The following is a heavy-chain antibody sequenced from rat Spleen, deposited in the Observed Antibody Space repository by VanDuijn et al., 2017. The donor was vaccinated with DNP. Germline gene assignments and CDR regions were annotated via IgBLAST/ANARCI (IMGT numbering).Heavy chain of an antibody. D-gene: IGHD1-7*01. Sequence: QVQLEESGPGLMQPSETLSLTCTVSGFSLTSNGVGWVRQPLGKGLVWMGTIWAGGSTNYNSAVQCRLSISRETSKSQVFLKMNSLQPEDTGTYYCARHGPYYGYPFDYWGQGVMVTVSS. CDR2: IWAGGST. J-gene: IGHJ2*01. CDR3: ARHGPYYGYPFDY. CDR1: GFSLTSNG. V-gene: IGHV2-72*01.